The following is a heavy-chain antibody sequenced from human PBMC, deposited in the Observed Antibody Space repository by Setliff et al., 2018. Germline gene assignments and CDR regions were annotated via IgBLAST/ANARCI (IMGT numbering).Heavy chain of an antibody. CDR2: IYYSGNT. D-gene: IGHD3-16*01. V-gene: IGHV4-30-4*08. Sequence: SETLSFTCIVSGDSISTGDYYWSWIRQPPGKGLQWIGYIYYSGNTYYNPSLKGRVIISVDTSKNQFSLRLSSVTAADTAFYYCARGGVLDNWFDPWGQGTLVTVSS. CDR1: GDSISTGDYY. J-gene: IGHJ5*02. CDR3: ARGGVLDNWFDP.